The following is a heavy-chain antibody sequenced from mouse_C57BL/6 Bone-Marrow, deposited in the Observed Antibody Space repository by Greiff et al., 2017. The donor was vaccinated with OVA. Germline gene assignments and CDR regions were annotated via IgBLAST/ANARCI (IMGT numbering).Heavy chain of an antibody. CDR2: FYPGSGSI. CDR1: GYTFTEYT. V-gene: IGHV1-62-2*01. Sequence: QVQLQQSGAELVKPGASVKLSCKASGYTFTEYTIHWVKQRSGQGLEWIGWFYPGSGSIKYNEKFKDQATLTADNTSITVDMELSRLTSEASAFYFCAKHEDQANWPFAYWGQETLVTVSA. D-gene: IGHD3-2*02. CDR3: AKHEDQANWPFAY. J-gene: IGHJ3*01.